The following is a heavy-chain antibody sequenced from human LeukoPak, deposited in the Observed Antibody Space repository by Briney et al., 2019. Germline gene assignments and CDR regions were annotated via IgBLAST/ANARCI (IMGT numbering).Heavy chain of an antibody. D-gene: IGHD4-17*01. Sequence: GGSLRLSCAASGFPFSSYGMLWARHAPGKGLEWVAFIRYDGNNKHYADPVKSRFTTSTDNAKNSLYLQMNSLRAEDTAVYYCARDGAYGDYDYIDYWGQGTLVTVSS. CDR3: ARDGAYGDYDYIDY. V-gene: IGHV3-30*02. CDR2: IRYDGNNK. J-gene: IGHJ4*02. CDR1: GFPFSSYG.